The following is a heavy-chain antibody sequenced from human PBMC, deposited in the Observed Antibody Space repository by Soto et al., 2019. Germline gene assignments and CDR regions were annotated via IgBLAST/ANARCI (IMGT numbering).Heavy chain of an antibody. D-gene: IGHD3-10*01. CDR2: INHSGST. CDR1: GGSFSGYY. CDR3: ARGRGTMVRGARMDV. V-gene: IGHV4-34*01. J-gene: IGHJ6*02. Sequence: SETLSLTCAVYGGSFSGYYWSWIRQPPGKGLEWIGEINHSGSTNYNPSLKSRVTISVDTSKNQFSLKLSSVTAADTAVFYCARGRGTMVRGARMDVWGQGTTVTVSS.